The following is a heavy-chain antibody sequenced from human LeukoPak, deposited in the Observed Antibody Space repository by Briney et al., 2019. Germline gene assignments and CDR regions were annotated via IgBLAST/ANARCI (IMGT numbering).Heavy chain of an antibody. CDR2: ISYDGSNK. Sequence: GGSLRLSCAASGFTFRIYDMHWVRQALDKGLQWVALISYDGSNKYHTDSVKGRFTISRDNSKSTLYLQMNSLRAEDTAVYYCAKDSEIAAAGSYWYFDLWGRGTLVTVSS. J-gene: IGHJ2*01. CDR3: AKDSEIAAAGSYWYFDL. V-gene: IGHV3-30*18. CDR1: GFTFRIYD. D-gene: IGHD6-13*01.